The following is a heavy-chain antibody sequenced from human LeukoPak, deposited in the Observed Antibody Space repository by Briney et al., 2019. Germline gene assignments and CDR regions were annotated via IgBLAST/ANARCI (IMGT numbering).Heavy chain of an antibody. V-gene: IGHV4-39*07. CDR3: ARYSIVVVAFDY. D-gene: IGHD2-15*01. J-gene: IGHJ4*02. CDR2: IYYSGST. Sequence: SETLSLTCTVSGRSISSSSYYWGGIRQPPGKGLEWIGSIYYSGSTYYNPSLKSRVTISVDRSKNQFSLKLSSVTAADTAVYYCARYSIVVVAFDYWGQGTLVTVSS. CDR1: GRSISSSSYY.